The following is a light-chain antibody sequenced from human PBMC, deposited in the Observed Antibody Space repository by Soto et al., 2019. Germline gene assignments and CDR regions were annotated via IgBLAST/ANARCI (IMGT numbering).Light chain of an antibody. J-gene: IGLJ2*01. CDR3: QSYDSSLSGVV. CDR1: FSNIGAGYD. CDR2: GNS. Sequence: QLVLTQPPSVSGASGRRVTISCTGGFSNIGAGYDVHWYQQLPGTAPKLLIYGNSNRPSGVPDRFSGSKSGTSASLAITGLQAEDEADYYCQSYDSSLSGVVFGGGTKLTVL. V-gene: IGLV1-40*01.